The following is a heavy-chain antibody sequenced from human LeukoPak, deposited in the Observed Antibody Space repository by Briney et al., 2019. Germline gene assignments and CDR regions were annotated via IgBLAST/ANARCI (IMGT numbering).Heavy chain of an antibody. CDR1: GYTLTSYG. V-gene: IGHV1-18*01. D-gene: IGHD3-3*01. J-gene: IGHJ6*03. Sequence: ASVKVSCKASGYTLTSYGISWVRQAPGQGLEWMGWISAYNGNTNYAQKLQGRVTMTTDTSTSTAYMELRSLRSDDTAVYYCARGGDFWSGYYYYYMDVWGKGTTVTVSS. CDR3: ARGGDFWSGYYYYYMDV. CDR2: ISAYNGNT.